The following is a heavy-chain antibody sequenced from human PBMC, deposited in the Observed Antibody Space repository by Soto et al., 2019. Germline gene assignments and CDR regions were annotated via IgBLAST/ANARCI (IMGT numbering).Heavy chain of an antibody. Sequence: QVQLVESGGGVVQPGRSLRLSCAASGFTFSSYGMHWVRQAPGKGLEWVAVISYDGSNKYYADSVKGRFTISRDNSKNTLYLQMNSLRAEDRAVYYCAKERGYSSSWYYYYYYGMDVWGQGTTVTVSS. CDR2: ISYDGSNK. CDR1: GFTFSSYG. D-gene: IGHD6-13*01. J-gene: IGHJ6*02. V-gene: IGHV3-30*18. CDR3: AKERGYSSSWYYYYYYGMDV.